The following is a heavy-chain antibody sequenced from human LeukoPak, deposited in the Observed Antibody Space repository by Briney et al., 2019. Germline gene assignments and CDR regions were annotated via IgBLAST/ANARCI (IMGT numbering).Heavy chain of an antibody. D-gene: IGHD3-22*01. J-gene: IGHJ3*02. CDR1: GYTFTSNY. V-gene: IGHV1-2*02. CDR2: INPNSGGT. Sequence: GASVKVSCKASGYTFTSNYIYWVRQAPGQGLEWMGWINPNSGGTNYAQKFQGRVIMTRDMSITTAYMELTSLRSDDTALYYCARGDYGHYDSSDYYSSPLDIWGQGTMVTVSS. CDR3: ARGDYGHYDSSDYYSSPLDI.